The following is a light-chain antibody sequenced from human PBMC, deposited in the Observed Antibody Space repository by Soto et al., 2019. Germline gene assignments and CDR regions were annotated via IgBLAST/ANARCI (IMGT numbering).Light chain of an antibody. V-gene: IGKV3-15*01. CDR1: QRVSSN. J-gene: IGKJ2*01. Sequence: EIVMTQSPATLSVSPGERATLSCRASQRVSSNLAWYQQKPGQAPRLLIYGASTSATCIPARFSGSGSGTEFTLTISSLQSEDFAVYYCQQYSNWPYTFGQGTKLEIK. CDR3: QQYSNWPYT. CDR2: GAS.